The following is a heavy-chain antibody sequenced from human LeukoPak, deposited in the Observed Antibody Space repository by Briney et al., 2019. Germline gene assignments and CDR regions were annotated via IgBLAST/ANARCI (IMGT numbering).Heavy chain of an antibody. D-gene: IGHD3-9*01. CDR2: ISGSGGST. Sequence: PGGSLRLSCAASGFTFSSYAMSWVRQAPGKGLEWVSAISGSGGSTYYADSVKGRFTISRDNSKNTLYLQMNSLRAEDTAVYYCAKDRPRLRDILTGYYPIDYWGQGTLVTVSS. J-gene: IGHJ4*02. CDR1: GFTFSSYA. CDR3: AKDRPRLRDILTGYYPIDY. V-gene: IGHV3-23*01.